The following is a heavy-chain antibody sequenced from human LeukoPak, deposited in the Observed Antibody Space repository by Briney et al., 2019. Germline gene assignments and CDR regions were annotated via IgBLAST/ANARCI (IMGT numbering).Heavy chain of an antibody. D-gene: IGHD2-15*01. Sequence: GGSLRLSCAASDFILRAYGMNWVRQAPGKGLVWVSHVNFDGSGTSYADSVKGRFTISRDNARNTLYLQMNSLRVEDTAVYYCARGVDYGLDVWGQGTTVTVSS. CDR3: ARGVDYGLDV. V-gene: IGHV3-74*01. CDR1: DFILRAYG. CDR2: VNFDGSGT. J-gene: IGHJ6*02.